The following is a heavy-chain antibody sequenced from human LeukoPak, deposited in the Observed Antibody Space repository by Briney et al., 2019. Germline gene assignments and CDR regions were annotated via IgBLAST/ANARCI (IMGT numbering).Heavy chain of an antibody. D-gene: IGHD2-2*01. J-gene: IGHJ4*02. CDR2: INHSGST. Sequence: SETLSLTCAVYGGSFSGYYWSWIRQPPGKGLEWIGEINHSGSTNYNPSLKSRVTISVDTSKNQFSLKLSSVTAADTAVYYCARRYCSSTSCYSNSGSDYWGQGTLVTVSS. CDR3: ARRYCSSTSCYSNSGSDY. V-gene: IGHV4-34*01. CDR1: GGSFSGYY.